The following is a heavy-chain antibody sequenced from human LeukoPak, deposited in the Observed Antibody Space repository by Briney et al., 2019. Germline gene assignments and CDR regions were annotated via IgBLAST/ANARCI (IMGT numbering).Heavy chain of an antibody. Sequence: SETLSLTCTVSGYSISSGYYWGWIRQPPGKGREWIGSIYHSGSTYYNPSLKRRVTISVDTSKNQFSLKLSSGTAADTAVYYCARGGAIQGYSSGWYRPYYYYMDVWGKGTTVTISS. CDR2: IYHSGST. CDR3: ARGGAIQGYSSGWYRPYYYYMDV. D-gene: IGHD6-19*01. CDR1: GYSISSGYY. J-gene: IGHJ6*03. V-gene: IGHV4-38-2*02.